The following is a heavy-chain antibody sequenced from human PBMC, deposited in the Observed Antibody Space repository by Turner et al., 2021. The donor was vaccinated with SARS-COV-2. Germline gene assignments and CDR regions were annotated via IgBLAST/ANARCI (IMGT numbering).Heavy chain of an antibody. CDR3: ARDIVVFTHAFDI. CDR1: GFTLSNYW. V-gene: IGHV3-7*01. D-gene: IGHD3-22*01. Sequence: EVQLVESGGGLVQQGGCLRLSCAGSGFTLSNYWMSWVRQAPGKGLEWVASIKQDGSEKYYVDSVKGRFTISRDNAKNSLYLQMNSLRAEDTAVYYCARDIVVFTHAFDIWGQGTMVTVSS. CDR2: IKQDGSEK. J-gene: IGHJ3*02.